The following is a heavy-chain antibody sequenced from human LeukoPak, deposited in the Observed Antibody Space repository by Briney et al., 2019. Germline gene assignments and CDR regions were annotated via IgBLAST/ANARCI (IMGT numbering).Heavy chain of an antibody. CDR2: INTDGTTT. D-gene: IGHD1-26*01. Sequence: PGGSLRLSCAASGYTFSTYWMHWVRQPPGKGLVWLSRINTDGTTTTYADSVKGRFTISRDNAKNTLYLQLNSLRADDTAVYFCARGGINSPTIDFWGQGTLVPLSS. CDR3: ARGGINSPTIDF. CDR1: GYTFSTYW. J-gene: IGHJ4*02. V-gene: IGHV3-74*01.